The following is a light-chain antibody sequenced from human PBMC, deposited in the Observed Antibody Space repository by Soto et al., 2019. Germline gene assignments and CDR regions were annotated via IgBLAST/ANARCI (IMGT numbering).Light chain of an antibody. CDR1: QDIRND. V-gene: IGKV1-6*01. CDR3: LQDFNYPWT. J-gene: IGKJ1*01. Sequence: AIQMTQSPSSLSASVGGRVNITCRGSQDIRNDLGWYQQKPGKTPKLLIFAASSLQSGVPSRFSGSGSGTDFTLTISSLQPEDFATYYCLQDFNYPWTFGQGTKVEI. CDR2: AAS.